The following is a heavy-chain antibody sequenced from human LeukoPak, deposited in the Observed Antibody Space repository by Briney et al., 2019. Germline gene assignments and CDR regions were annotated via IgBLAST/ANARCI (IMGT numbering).Heavy chain of an antibody. CDR1: GFTFSSYA. CDR3: ALHPRGTTVTAPPDY. J-gene: IGHJ4*02. D-gene: IGHD4-17*01. V-gene: IGHV3-30-3*01. Sequence: PGGSLRLSCAASGFTFSSYAMHWVRQAPGKGLEWVAVISYDGSNKYYADSVKGRFTISRDNSKNTLYLQMNSLRAEDTAVYYCALHPRGTTVTAPPDYWGQGTLVTVSS. CDR2: ISYDGSNK.